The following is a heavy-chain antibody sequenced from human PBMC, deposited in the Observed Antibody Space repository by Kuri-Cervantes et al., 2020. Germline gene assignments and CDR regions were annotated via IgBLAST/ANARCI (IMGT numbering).Heavy chain of an antibody. CDR2: IWYDGSNK. J-gene: IGHJ4*02. Sequence: GESLKISCAAPGFTFSSYGMHWVRQAPGKGLEWVAVIWYDGSNKYYADSVKGRFTISRDNSKNTLYLQMNSLRAEDTAVYYCAREESVNYYDSSGFDYWGQGTLVTVSS. CDR1: GFTFSSYG. V-gene: IGHV3-33*01. CDR3: AREESVNYYDSSGFDY. D-gene: IGHD3-22*01.